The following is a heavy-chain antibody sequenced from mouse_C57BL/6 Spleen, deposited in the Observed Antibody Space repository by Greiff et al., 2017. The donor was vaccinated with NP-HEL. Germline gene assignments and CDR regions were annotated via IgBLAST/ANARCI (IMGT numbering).Heavy chain of an antibody. CDR2: IDPSDSYT. CDR3: AIVGNYYGSSPYSFDY. CDR1: GYTFTSYW. V-gene: IGHV1-59*01. Sequence: QVQLQQPGAELVRPGTSVKLSCKASGYTFTSYWMHWVKQRPGQGLEWIGVIDPSDSYTNYNQKFKGKATLTVDPSSSTAYLQLSSLTSEDSAVYYCAIVGNYYGSSPYSFDYWGQGTTLTVSS. D-gene: IGHD1-1*01. J-gene: IGHJ2*01.